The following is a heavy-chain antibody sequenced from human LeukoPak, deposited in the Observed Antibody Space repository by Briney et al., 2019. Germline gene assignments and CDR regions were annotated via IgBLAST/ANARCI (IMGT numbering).Heavy chain of an antibody. V-gene: IGHV3-53*01. CDR1: GFTVSSSF. J-gene: IGHJ4*02. D-gene: IGHD6-19*01. CDR3: ARIVSDSSGWYPFDY. CDR2: TYSDGTT. Sequence: GGSLRLSCAASGFTVSSSFMTWVRQAPGKGLEWVSVTYSDGTTYYADSVKGRFTISRDHSKNTLDLQMDSLKAEDTAVYYCARIVSDSSGWYPFDYWGQGALVTVSS.